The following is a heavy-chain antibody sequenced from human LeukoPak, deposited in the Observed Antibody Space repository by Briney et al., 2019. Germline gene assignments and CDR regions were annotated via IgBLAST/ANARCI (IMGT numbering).Heavy chain of an antibody. Sequence: ASVKVSCKASGYTFTSYGISWVRQAPGQGLEWMGWISAYNGNTNYAQKFQGRVTMTTDTFTNIAYMELRGLRSDDTAVYYCARDGYSSGFNAFDIWGQGTMVTVSS. V-gene: IGHV1-18*01. CDR1: GYTFTSYG. J-gene: IGHJ3*02. D-gene: IGHD6-19*01. CDR2: ISAYNGNT. CDR3: ARDGYSSGFNAFDI.